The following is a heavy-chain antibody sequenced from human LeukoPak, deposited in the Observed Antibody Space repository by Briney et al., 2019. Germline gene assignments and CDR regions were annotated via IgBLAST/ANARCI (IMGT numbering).Heavy chain of an antibody. V-gene: IGHV3-7*01. CDR2: IRPDGSDK. Sequence: GGSLRLSCAASGFTFNTFWMNWVRLAPGRGLEWLANIRPDGSDKYYVDSVRGRFTISRDNGKDLVYLEMNSLRVEDTAVYYCSGRDSSRNPWAYWGQGTLVSVSS. D-gene: IGHD2-2*01. J-gene: IGHJ4*02. CDR1: GFTFNTFW. CDR3: SGRDSSRNPWAY.